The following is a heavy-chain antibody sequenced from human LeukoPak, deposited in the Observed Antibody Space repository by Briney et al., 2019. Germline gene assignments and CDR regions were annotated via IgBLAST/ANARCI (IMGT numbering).Heavy chain of an antibody. Sequence: GASVKVSCKASGGTFSTYATSWVRQAPGQGLEWMGRIIPIFGTANYAQKFQGRVTITADKSTSTAYMYLSSLRSEDTAVYYCARRRGNLLTYWGQGTLVTVSS. CDR2: IIPIFGTA. J-gene: IGHJ4*02. CDR3: ARRRGNLLTY. CDR1: GGTFSTYA. D-gene: IGHD2-8*01. V-gene: IGHV1-69*06.